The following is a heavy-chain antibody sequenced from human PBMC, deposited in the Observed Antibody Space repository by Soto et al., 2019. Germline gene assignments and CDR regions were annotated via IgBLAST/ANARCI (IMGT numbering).Heavy chain of an antibody. Sequence: GGSLRLSCVASGFTFSSYVMHWVRQAPGKGLEWVAVISYDGSNKYYADSVKGRFTISRDNSKNTLYLQMNSLRAEDTAVYYCAKENIVVVTAIETEFDPWGQGTLVTVSS. CDR2: ISYDGSNK. CDR1: GFTFSSYV. CDR3: AKENIVVVTAIETEFDP. V-gene: IGHV3-30*18. J-gene: IGHJ5*02. D-gene: IGHD2-21*02.